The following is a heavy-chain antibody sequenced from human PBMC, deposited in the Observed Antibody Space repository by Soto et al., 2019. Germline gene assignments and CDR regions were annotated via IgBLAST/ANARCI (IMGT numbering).Heavy chain of an antibody. D-gene: IGHD1-1*01. CDR3: ARGSIRRRQLGPGGTTWGWFDP. CDR2: INHSGST. Sequence: PSETLSLTCAVYVGSFSGYYWSWIRQPPGKGLEWIGEINHSGSTNYNPSLKSRVTISVDTSKNQFSLKLSSVTAADTAMYYCARGSIRRRQLGPGGTTWGWFDPWGEGTLVTVSS. J-gene: IGHJ5*02. CDR1: VGSFSGYY. V-gene: IGHV4-34*01.